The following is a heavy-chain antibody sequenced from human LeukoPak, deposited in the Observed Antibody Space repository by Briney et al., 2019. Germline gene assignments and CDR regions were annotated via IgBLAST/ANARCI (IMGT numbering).Heavy chain of an antibody. Sequence: SETLSLTCTVSGGSISGYHWSWIRQPPGKGLEWIGYIHYSGSTNYNPSLKSRVTISLDTSKNQFSLKLSSVTAADTAVYYCARDRLGIDYWGQGTLVTVSS. D-gene: IGHD7-27*01. CDR2: IHYSGST. V-gene: IGHV4-59*01. CDR3: ARDRLGIDY. J-gene: IGHJ4*02. CDR1: GGSISGYH.